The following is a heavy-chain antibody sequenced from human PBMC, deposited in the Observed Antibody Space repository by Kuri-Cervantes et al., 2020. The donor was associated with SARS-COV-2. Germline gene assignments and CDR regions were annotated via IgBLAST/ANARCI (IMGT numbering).Heavy chain of an antibody. CDR1: GFTFSSYA. J-gene: IGHJ4*02. CDR3: ARDGIVGATPHFDY. D-gene: IGHD1-26*01. CDR2: ISSNGGST. Sequence: GESLKISCAASGFTFSSYATHWVRQAPGKGLEYVSAISSNGGSTYYANSVKGRFTISRDNSKNTLYLQMGSLRAEDMAVYYCARDGIVGATPHFDYWGQGTLVTVSS. V-gene: IGHV3-64*01.